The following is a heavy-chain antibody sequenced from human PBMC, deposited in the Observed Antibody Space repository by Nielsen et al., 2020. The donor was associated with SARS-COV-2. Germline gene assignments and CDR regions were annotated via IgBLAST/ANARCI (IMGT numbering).Heavy chain of an antibody. D-gene: IGHD4-23*01. CDR2: ISYDGSNK. CDR1: GFTFSGYA. V-gene: IGHV3-30*03. J-gene: IGHJ4*02. CDR3: SSPTVAY. Sequence: GESPKISCAASGFTFSGYAMHWVRQAPGKGLEWVAIISYDGSNKYYADSVKGRFTISRDDSKNTAYLQMNSLKTEDTAVYYCSSPTVAYWGQGTLVTVSS.